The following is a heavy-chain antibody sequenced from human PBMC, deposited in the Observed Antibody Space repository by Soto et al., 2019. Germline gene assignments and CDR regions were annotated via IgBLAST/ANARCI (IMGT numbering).Heavy chain of an antibody. CDR3: AGLLRWELLSGMDV. CDR1: GFIFSSYG. CDR2: IWYDGSKT. Sequence: QEQLVESGGGVVQPGRSLRLSCATSGFIFSSYGMHWVRQAPGKGLEWVAVIWYDGSKTYYADSVKGRFTISRDNSKNTRYVQMHSLRAEATAVYYCAGLLRWELLSGMDVWGQGTTVTVSS. V-gene: IGHV3-33*03. J-gene: IGHJ6*02. D-gene: IGHD1-26*01.